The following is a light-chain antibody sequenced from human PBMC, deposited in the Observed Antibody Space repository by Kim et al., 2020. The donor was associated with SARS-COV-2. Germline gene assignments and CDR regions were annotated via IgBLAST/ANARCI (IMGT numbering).Light chain of an antibody. CDR2: AAS. CDR1: QTISSY. J-gene: IGKJ1*01. Sequence: ACVGDRVTITCRASQTISSYFKWYQQKPGKAPKLLIYAASSLQSGVPSRFSGSGSGTDFTLTISSLQPEDFATYYCQQSYSAPRTFGQGTKVEIK. V-gene: IGKV1-39*01. CDR3: QQSYSAPRT.